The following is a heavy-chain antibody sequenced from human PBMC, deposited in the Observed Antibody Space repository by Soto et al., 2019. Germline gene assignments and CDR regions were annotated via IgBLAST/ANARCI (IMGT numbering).Heavy chain of an antibody. CDR1: GFTFSSYS. CDR3: ARVYYDSSGYYYFDY. CDR2: ISSSSSYI. V-gene: IGHV3-21*01. Sequence: LRLSCAASGFTFSSYSMNWVRQAPGKGLEWVSSISSSSSYIYYADSVKGRFTIPRDNAKNSLYLQMNSLRAEDTAVYYCARVYYDSSGYYYFDYWGQGTLVTVPQ. J-gene: IGHJ4*02. D-gene: IGHD3-22*01.